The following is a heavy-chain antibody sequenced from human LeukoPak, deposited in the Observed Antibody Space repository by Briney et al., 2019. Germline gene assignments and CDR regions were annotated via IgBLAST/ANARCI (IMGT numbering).Heavy chain of an antibody. CDR3: ANLTSGSGSSALFDY. Sequence: GGSLRLSCAASGFTFSSYAMSWVRQAPGKGLEWVSAISGSGGSTYYADSVKGRFTISRDNSKNTLYLQMNSLRAEVTAVYYCANLTSGSGSSALFDYWGQGTLVTVSS. CDR2: ISGSGGST. V-gene: IGHV3-23*01. J-gene: IGHJ4*02. CDR1: GFTFSSYA. D-gene: IGHD3-10*01.